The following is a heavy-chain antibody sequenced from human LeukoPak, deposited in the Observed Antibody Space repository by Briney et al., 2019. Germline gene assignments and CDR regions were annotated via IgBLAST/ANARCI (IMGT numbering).Heavy chain of an antibody. D-gene: IGHD3-22*01. CDR3: ATAPYDSIGIFDY. CDR2: ISWDGDST. V-gene: IGHV3-43D*03. J-gene: IGHJ4*02. CDR1: GFTFDDYA. Sequence: QAGGSLRLSCAASGFTFDDYATHWVRQAPGKGLECVSLISWDGDSTYYSDSVKGRFTISRDNNKNSLYLQMNSLRTEDTALYYCATAPYDSIGIFDYWGQGTLVTVSS.